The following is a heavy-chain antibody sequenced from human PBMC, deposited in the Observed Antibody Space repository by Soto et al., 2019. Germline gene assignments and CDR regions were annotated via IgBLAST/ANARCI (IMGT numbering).Heavy chain of an antibody. CDR2: ISAYNGNT. CDR1: GYTFTSYG. D-gene: IGHD3-3*01. V-gene: IGHV1-18*01. J-gene: IGHJ4*02. CDR3: ARDREFPQRDFWSGPYPFDY. Sequence: ASVKVSCKASGYTFTSYGISWVRQAPGQGLEWMGWISAYNGNTNYAQKLQGRVTMTTDTSTSTAYMELRSLRSDATAVYYCARDREFPQRDFWSGPYPFDYWGQGTLVTVSS.